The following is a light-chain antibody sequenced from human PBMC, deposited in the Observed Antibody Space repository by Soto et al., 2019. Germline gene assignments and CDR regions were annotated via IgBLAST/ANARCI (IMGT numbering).Light chain of an antibody. CDR3: QQYNSYPYT. Sequence: VQMTQSPSTLSAFVGDRVTITCRASQSINKWLAWYQQKPGKAPKLLIYAASTLQSGVPSRFSGSGSGAEFTLTISSLQPDDFATYYCQQYNSYPYTFGQRTKVDIK. CDR1: QSINKW. J-gene: IGKJ2*01. CDR2: AAS. V-gene: IGKV1-5*01.